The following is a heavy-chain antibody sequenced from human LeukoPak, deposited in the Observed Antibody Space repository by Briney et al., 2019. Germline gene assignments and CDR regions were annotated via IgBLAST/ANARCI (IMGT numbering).Heavy chain of an antibody. V-gene: IGHV3-21*01. D-gene: IGHD2-15*01. CDR2: ISSSSSYI. CDR1: GFTFSSYS. Sequence: GGSLRLSCAASGFTFSSYSMNWVRQAPGKGLEWVSSISSSSSYICYADSVKGRFTISRDNAKNSLYLQMNSLRAEDTAVYYCARIKVVVVAATYYFDYWGQGTLVTVSS. J-gene: IGHJ4*02. CDR3: ARIKVVVVAATYYFDY.